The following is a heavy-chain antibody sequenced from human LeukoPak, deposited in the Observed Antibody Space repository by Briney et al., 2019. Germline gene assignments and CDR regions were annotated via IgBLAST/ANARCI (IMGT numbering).Heavy chain of an antibody. CDR1: GGSISSSSYY. CDR3: ARLRLRSLAFDY. V-gene: IGHV4-39*01. D-gene: IGHD3-16*01. CDR2: IYYSGST. Sequence: SETLSLTCTVSGGSISSSSYYWGWIRQPPGKGLEWIGSIYYSGSTYYNPSLKSRVTISVDTSKNQFSLKLSSVAAADTAVYYCARLRLRSLAFDYWGPGTLVTVSS. J-gene: IGHJ4*02.